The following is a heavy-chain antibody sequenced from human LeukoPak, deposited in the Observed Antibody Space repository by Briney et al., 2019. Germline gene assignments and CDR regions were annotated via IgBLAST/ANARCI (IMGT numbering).Heavy chain of an antibody. Sequence: GGSLRLSCAASGFTFSRNSMNWVRQAPGKGLEWVSSISSSSSYIYYADSVKGRFTISRDNAKNSLYLQMNSLRAEDTAVYYCARDTWFGELFEYYFDYWGQGTLVTVSS. J-gene: IGHJ4*02. V-gene: IGHV3-21*01. CDR2: ISSSSSYI. D-gene: IGHD3-10*01. CDR3: ARDTWFGELFEYYFDY. CDR1: GFTFSRNS.